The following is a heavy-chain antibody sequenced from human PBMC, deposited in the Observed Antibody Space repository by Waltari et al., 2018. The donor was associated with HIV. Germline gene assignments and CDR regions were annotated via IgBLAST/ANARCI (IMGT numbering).Heavy chain of an antibody. Sequence: QMQLVQSGPEVKKPGTSVKVSCKASGFTFTSSAVQWVRQARGQRLEWIGWIVVGSGNTNYAQKFQERVTITRDMSTSTAYMELSSLRSEDTAVYYCAASDGDVVVVAGWFDPWGQGTLVTVSS. D-gene: IGHD2-15*01. V-gene: IGHV1-58*01. CDR2: IVVGSGNT. CDR1: GFTFTSSA. CDR3: AASDGDVVVVAGWFDP. J-gene: IGHJ5*02.